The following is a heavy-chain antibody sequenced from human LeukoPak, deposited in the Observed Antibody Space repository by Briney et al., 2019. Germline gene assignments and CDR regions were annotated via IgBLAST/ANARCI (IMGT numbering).Heavy chain of an antibody. V-gene: IGHV3-23*01. D-gene: IGHD3-10*01. J-gene: IGHJ4*02. CDR2: ISGSGGST. CDR3: AKDPLVRGLTYDH. Sequence: PGGSLRLSCAASGFTFRTCAMSWVRQAPGKGLEWVSAISGSGGSTYYADSVKGRFTISRDNSKNTLYLHMNSLRAEDTAVYYCAKDPLVRGLTYDHWGQGTLVTVSS. CDR1: GFTFRTCA.